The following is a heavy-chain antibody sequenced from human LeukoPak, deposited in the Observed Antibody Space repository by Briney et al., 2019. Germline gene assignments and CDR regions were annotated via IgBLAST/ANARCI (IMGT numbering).Heavy chain of an antibody. J-gene: IGHJ6*03. CDR1: GFTFSSYW. D-gene: IGHD3-22*01. Sequence: GGSLRLSCAASGFTFSSYWMSWVRQAPGKGLEWVANIKQDGSEKYYVDSVKGRFTISRDNAKNSLYLQMNSLRAEDTAVYYCARATYYYDSSGYSGYYYYMDVWGKGTTVTVSS. CDR3: ARATYYYDSSGYSGYYYYMDV. V-gene: IGHV3-7*04. CDR2: IKQDGSEK.